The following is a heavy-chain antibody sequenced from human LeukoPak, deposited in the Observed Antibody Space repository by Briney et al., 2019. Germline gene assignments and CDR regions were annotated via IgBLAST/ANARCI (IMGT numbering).Heavy chain of an antibody. Sequence: PVKVSCKASGGTFSSYAISWVRQAPGQGLEWMGRIIPILGIANYAQKFQGRVTITADKSTSTAYMELSSLRSEDTAVYYCARAGITMVRGVTYYYYGMDVWGQGTTVTVSS. D-gene: IGHD3-10*01. CDR3: ARAGITMVRGVTYYYYGMDV. CDR2: IIPILGIA. CDR1: GGTFSSYA. V-gene: IGHV1-69*04. J-gene: IGHJ6*02.